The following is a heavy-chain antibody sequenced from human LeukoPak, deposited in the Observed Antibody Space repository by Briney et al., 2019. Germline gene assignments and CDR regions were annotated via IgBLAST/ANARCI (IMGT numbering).Heavy chain of an antibody. D-gene: IGHD3-3*01. V-gene: IGHV4-39*01. CDR2: IYYSGTT. Sequence: SETLSLTCTVSGGSISSSSYYWGWIRQPPGKGLEWIGTIYYSGTTYYNPSLKSRVTISVDTSKNQFSLKLSSVTAADTAVYYCARFRVTDDWGQGTLVTVSS. CDR1: GGSISSSSYY. CDR3: ARFRVTDD. J-gene: IGHJ4*02.